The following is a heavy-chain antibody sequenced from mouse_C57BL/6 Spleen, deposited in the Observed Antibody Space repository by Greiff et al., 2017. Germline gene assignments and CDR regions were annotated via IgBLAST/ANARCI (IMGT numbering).Heavy chain of an antibody. CDR1: GYTFTDYE. CDR3: TRWVENYGYFDY. D-gene: IGHD1-1*01. V-gene: IGHV1-15*01. J-gene: IGHJ2*01. CDR2: IDPETGGT. Sequence: VQLQQSGAELVRPGASVTLSCKASGYTFTDYEMHWVKQTPVHGLEWIGAIDPETGGTAYNQKFKGKAILTADKSSSTAYMELRSLTSEDSAVYYCTRWVENYGYFDYWGQGTTLTVSS.